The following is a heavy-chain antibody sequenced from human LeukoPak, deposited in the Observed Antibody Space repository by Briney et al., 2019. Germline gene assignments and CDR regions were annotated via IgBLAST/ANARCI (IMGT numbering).Heavy chain of an antibody. CDR3: ATFKVRESYYYAFDI. CDR1: GYTLIELS. Sequence: ASVKVSCKVSGYTLIELSLHWVRQAPGKGLEWMGGFDPEDGETNYAQKFQGRVIMTEDTSTDTAYMELSSLRSDDTAVYYCATFKVRESYYYAFDIWGQGTMVTVSS. D-gene: IGHD1-26*01. CDR2: FDPEDGET. V-gene: IGHV1-24*01. J-gene: IGHJ3*02.